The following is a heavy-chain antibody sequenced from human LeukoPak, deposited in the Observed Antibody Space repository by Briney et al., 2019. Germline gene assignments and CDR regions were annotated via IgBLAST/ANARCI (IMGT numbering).Heavy chain of an antibody. CDR2: IYYSGST. CDR3: ARRDGSSYRGGFFDY. V-gene: IGHV4-39*01. D-gene: IGHD2-15*01. J-gene: IGHJ4*02. Sequence: SETLSLTCTVSGSSISSSSYYWGWIRQPPGKGLEWIGSIYYSGSTYYNPSLKSRVTISVDTSKNQFSLKLSSVTAADTAVYYCARRDGSSYRGGFFDYWGQGTLVTVSS. CDR1: GSSISSSSYY.